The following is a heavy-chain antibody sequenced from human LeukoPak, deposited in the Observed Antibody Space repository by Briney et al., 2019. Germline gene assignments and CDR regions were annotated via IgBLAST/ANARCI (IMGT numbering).Heavy chain of an antibody. D-gene: IGHD2-2*01. Sequence: GASVKVSCKASVYTFTSYEISWVRQAPGQGLEWMGWISVYNGNTNYAQNLQGRVTMTTDTSTSTAYMELRSLRSDDTAVYYCARNAVSCSSTSCYSFDPWGQGTLVTVSS. CDR1: VYTFTSYE. CDR2: ISVYNGNT. CDR3: ARNAVSCSSTSCYSFDP. J-gene: IGHJ5*02. V-gene: IGHV1-18*01.